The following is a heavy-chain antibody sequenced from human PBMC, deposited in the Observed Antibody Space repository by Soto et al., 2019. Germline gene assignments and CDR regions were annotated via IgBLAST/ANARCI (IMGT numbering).Heavy chain of an antibody. V-gene: IGHV3-13*01. CDR3: AREGIFGSGWLWSQGAFDI. D-gene: IGHD6-19*01. J-gene: IGHJ3*02. Sequence: GGSLRLSCAASGFTFSSYDMHWVRQATGKGLEWVSAIGTAGDTYYPGSVKGRFTISRENAKNSLYLQMNSLRAGDTAVYYCAREGIFGSGWLWSQGAFDIWGQGTMVTVSS. CDR2: IGTAGDT. CDR1: GFTFSSYD.